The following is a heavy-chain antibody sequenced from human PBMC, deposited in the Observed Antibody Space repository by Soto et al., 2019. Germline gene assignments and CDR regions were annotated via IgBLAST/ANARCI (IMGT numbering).Heavy chain of an antibody. CDR2: ISAYNGNT. V-gene: IGHV1-18*04. J-gene: IGHJ4*02. D-gene: IGHD2-2*01. CDR1: GYTFTSYG. CDR3: VKSVVVVPAAIYFDY. Sequence: ASVKVSCKASGYTFTSYGISWVRQAPGQGLEWMGWISAYNGNTNYAQKLQGRVTMTTDTSTSTAYMELSSLRAEDTAVYYCVKSVVVVPAAIYFDYWGQGALVTVSS.